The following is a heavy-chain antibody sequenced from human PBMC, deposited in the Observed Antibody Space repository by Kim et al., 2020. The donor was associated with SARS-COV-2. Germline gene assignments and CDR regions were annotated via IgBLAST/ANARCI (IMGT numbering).Heavy chain of an antibody. Sequence: ASVKVSCKASGYTVIRYDMHWVRQAPGQGLDWMGIINPSGGSTSYAQNFQGRVTMTRDTSTSTVFMELNSLKSEDTAVYYCARDLGYSSGWVGYFDYWGQGTLVTVSS. V-gene: IGHV1-46*01. J-gene: IGHJ4*02. CDR3: ARDLGYSSGWVGYFDY. D-gene: IGHD6-25*01. CDR2: INPSGGST. CDR1: GYTVIRYD.